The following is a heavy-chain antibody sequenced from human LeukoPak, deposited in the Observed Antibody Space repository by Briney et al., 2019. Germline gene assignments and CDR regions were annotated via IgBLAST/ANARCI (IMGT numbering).Heavy chain of an antibody. V-gene: IGHV1-2*02. Sequence: ASVKVSCKASGYTFTSYDINWVRQATGQGLEWMGWINPNSGGTNYAQKFQGRVTMTRDTSISTAYMELSRLRSDDTAVYYCARDRLQYAYSSSEKDGMDVWGQGTTVTVSS. CDR2: INPNSGGT. CDR1: GYTFTSYD. CDR3: ARDRLQYAYSSSEKDGMDV. D-gene: IGHD6-6*01. J-gene: IGHJ6*02.